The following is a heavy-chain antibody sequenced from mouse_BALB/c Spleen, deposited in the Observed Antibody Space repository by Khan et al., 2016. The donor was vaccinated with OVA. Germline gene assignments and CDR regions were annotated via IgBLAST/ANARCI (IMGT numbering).Heavy chain of an antibody. CDR2: MFPGDGST. V-gene: IGHV1-85*01. Sequence: QVRLQQSGAELVKPGASVKLSCKASGYTFTSYDINWVRQRPEQGLEWIGWMFPGDGSTKYNENFKGKATRTTDKSSSTAYMKLSRLTSEDSGAYFCARGGYGGFAYWGQGTLVTVSA. D-gene: IGHD2-14*01. J-gene: IGHJ3*01. CDR3: ARGGYGGFAY. CDR1: GYTFTSYD.